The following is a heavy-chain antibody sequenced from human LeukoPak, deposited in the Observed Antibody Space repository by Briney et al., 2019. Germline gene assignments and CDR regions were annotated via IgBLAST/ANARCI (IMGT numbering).Heavy chain of an antibody. Sequence: GGSLRLSCAASGFTFSSYRMNWVRQAPGKGLEWVSSISSSSSYIYYADSVKGRFTISRDNAKNSLYLQMNSLRAEDTAVYYCARGHTAVTRHFDFWGQGTLVTVSS. CDR3: ARGHTAVTRHFDF. J-gene: IGHJ4*02. D-gene: IGHD4-17*01. V-gene: IGHV3-21*01. CDR2: ISSSSSYI. CDR1: GFTFSSYR.